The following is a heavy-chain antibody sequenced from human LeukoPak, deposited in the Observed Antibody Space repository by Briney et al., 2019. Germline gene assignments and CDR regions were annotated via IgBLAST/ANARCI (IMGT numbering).Heavy chain of an antibody. V-gene: IGHV4-39*07. D-gene: IGHD3-10*01. CDR1: GGSISSSSFY. CDR3: ARDRHYYYGSGSYCGEFDP. Sequence: SGTLSLICTVSGGSISSSSFYWGWIRQSRGKGLEWIGSIYYSGNTYYNPSLKSRVTKSVDTSENQFSLKLSSVTAADTAVYYCARDRHYYYGSGSYCGEFDPWGQGTLVTVSS. J-gene: IGHJ5*02. CDR2: IYYSGNT.